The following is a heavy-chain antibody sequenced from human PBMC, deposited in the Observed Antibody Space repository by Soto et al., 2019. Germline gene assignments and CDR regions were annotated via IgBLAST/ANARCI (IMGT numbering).Heavy chain of an antibody. CDR1: GFTFDDYA. J-gene: IGHJ4*02. CDR3: AKDCSSWLSYCSSTSCYSH. V-gene: IGHV3-9*01. CDR2: ISWNSGSI. Sequence: EVQLVESGGGLVQPGRSLRLSCAASGFTFDDYAMHWVRQAPGKGLEWVSGISWNSGSIGYAASVKGRFTISRDNAKNSLYLQMNSLRAEDKALYFCAKDCSSWLSYCSSTSCYSHWGQGTLVTVSS. D-gene: IGHD2-2*01.